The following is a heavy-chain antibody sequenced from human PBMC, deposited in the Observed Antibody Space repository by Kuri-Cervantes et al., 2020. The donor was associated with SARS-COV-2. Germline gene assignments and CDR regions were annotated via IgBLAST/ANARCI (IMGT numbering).Heavy chain of an antibody. Sequence: ASVKVSCKASGYTFTSYDINWVRQATGQGLEWMGWMNPNSGNTGYAQKFQGRVTMTRNTSISTAYMELSSLRSEDTAVYYCARRFYGSSWYNYYYYGMDVWGQGTTVTDSS. V-gene: IGHV1-8*01. D-gene: IGHD6-13*01. CDR3: ARRFYGSSWYNYYYYGMDV. CDR2: MNPNSGNT. CDR1: GYTFTSYD. J-gene: IGHJ6*02.